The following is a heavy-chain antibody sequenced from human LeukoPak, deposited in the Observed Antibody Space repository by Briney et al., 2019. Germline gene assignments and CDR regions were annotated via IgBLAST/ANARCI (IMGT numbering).Heavy chain of an antibody. J-gene: IGHJ4*02. D-gene: IGHD2-2*02. Sequence: PGGSLRLSCAASGFTFSSYGMHWVRQAPGKGQEWVAVIWYDGSNKYYADSVKGRFTISRDNSKNTLYLQMNSLRAEDTAVYYCARDQYCSSTSCYTWPFDYWGQGTLVTVSS. CDR1: GFTFSSYG. CDR2: IWYDGSNK. CDR3: ARDQYCSSTSCYTWPFDY. V-gene: IGHV3-33*01.